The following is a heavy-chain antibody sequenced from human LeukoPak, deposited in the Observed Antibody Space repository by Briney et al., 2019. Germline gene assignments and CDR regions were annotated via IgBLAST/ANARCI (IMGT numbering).Heavy chain of an antibody. J-gene: IGHJ4*02. D-gene: IGHD3-3*01. CDR2: INHSGST. Sequence: SETLSLTCAVYGGSFSGYYWSWIRQPPGKGLEWIGEINHSGSTNYNPSLKSRITISVDTSKNHFSLKLSSVTAADTAVYYCARLGAGPTYYDFWSGYSSFYFDYWGQGTLVTVSS. CDR3: ARLGAGPTYYDFWSGYSSFYFDY. CDR1: GGSFSGYY. V-gene: IGHV4-34*01.